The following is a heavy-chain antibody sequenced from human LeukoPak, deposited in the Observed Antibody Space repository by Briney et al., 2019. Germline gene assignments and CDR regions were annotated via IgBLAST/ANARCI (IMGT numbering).Heavy chain of an antibody. CDR3: ARGNYYGSGCDF. D-gene: IGHD3-10*01. CDR2: IYYHGNNK. V-gene: IGHV3-30*02. CDR1: GFTFSNYG. J-gene: IGHJ4*02. Sequence: GGSLRLSCAASGFTFSNYGMHWVRQAPGKGLEWVAFIYYHGNNKNYADFVKGRFTISRDDSKNTLFLQMNSLRAEDTAVYYCARGNYYGSGCDFWGQGSLVTVSS.